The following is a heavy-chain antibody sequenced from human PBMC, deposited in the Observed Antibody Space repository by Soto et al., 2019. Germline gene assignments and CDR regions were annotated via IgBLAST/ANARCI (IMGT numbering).Heavy chain of an antibody. CDR3: AKDRSKGEMATIRDKPYYYYGMDV. J-gene: IGHJ6*02. CDR2: ISWDGGST. D-gene: IGHD5-12*01. Sequence: GGSLRLSCAASGFTFDDYTMHWVRQAPGKGLEWVSLISWDGGSTYYADSVKGRFTISRDNSKNSLYLQMNSLRTEDTALYYCAKDRSKGEMATIRDKPYYYYGMDVWGQGTTVTVSS. CDR1: GFTFDDYT. V-gene: IGHV3-43*01.